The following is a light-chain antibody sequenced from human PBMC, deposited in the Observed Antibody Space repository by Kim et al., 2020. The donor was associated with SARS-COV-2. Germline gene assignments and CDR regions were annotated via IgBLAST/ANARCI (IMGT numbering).Light chain of an antibody. CDR2: DAS. V-gene: IGKV3-11*01. Sequence: EIVLTQSPATLSLSPGERATLSCRASQSVSSYLAWYQQKPGQAPRLLIYDASQRAPGIPARFSGSGSGTDFTLTISSLEPEDFAVYYCQQRSDWPLTFGGGTKVDFK. J-gene: IGKJ4*01. CDR1: QSVSSY. CDR3: QQRSDWPLT.